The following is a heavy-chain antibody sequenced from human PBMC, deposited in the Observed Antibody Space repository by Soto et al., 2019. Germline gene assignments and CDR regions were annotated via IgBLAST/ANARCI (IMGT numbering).Heavy chain of an antibody. V-gene: IGHV3-66*04. CDR2: IYSGGST. D-gene: IGHD2-15*01. Sequence: GNLETSCAVPGFSVSSNYMRWVRQAPGKGLEWVSVIYSGGSTYYADSVKGRFTISRDNSKNTLYLQMNSLRAEDTAVYYCARRRWTFDFWGQGTLVTGSS. J-gene: IGHJ4*02. CDR1: GFSVSSNY. CDR3: ARRRWTFDF.